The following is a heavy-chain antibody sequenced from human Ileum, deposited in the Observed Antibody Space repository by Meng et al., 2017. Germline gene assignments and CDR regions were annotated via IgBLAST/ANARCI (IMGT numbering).Heavy chain of an antibody. V-gene: IGHV4-39*07. D-gene: IGHD6-19*01. J-gene: IGHJ4*02. CDR2: IYYSGST. CDR1: GDSISSSNYY. CDR3: ARDSSIAVAGRGFDY. Sequence: SETLSLTCTVSGDSISSSNYYWGWIRQPPGKGLEWIGSIYYSGSTYYNPSLKSRVTISVDTSKNQFSLKLSSVTAADTAVYYCARDSSIAVAGRGFDYWGQGTLVTVSS.